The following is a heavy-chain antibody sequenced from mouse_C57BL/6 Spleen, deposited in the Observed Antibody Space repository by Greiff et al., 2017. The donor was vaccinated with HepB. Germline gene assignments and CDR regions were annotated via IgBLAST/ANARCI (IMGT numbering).Heavy chain of an antibody. D-gene: IGHD1-1*01. CDR1: GFNIKDYY. V-gene: IGHV14-1*01. Sequence: EVQLQQSGAELVRLGASVKLSCTASGFNIKDYYMHWVKQRPEQGLEWIGRIDPEDGDTEYAPKFQGKATMTADTSSNTAYLQLSSLTSEDTAVYYCTAYYYGSSYNYWGQGTTLTVSS. CDR3: TAYYYGSSYNY. J-gene: IGHJ2*01. CDR2: IDPEDGDT.